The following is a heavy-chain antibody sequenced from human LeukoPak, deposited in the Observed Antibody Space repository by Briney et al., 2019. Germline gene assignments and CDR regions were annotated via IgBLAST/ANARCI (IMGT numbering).Heavy chain of an antibody. Sequence: GGSLRLSCAASGFTFSSYSMNWVRQAPGKGLEWVSSISSSSSYIYYADSVKGRFTISRDNAKNSLYLQMNSLRAEDTAVYYCARDPTGYSSGPDYYYGMDVWGQGTTVTASS. CDR2: ISSSSSYI. D-gene: IGHD6-19*01. J-gene: IGHJ6*02. CDR3: ARDPTGYSSGPDYYYGMDV. V-gene: IGHV3-21*01. CDR1: GFTFSSYS.